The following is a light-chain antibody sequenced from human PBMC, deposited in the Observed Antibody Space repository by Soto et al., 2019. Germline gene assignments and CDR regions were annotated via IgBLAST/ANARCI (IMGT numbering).Light chain of an antibody. Sequence: EIVMTQSPATLAVSPGERATLSCRASQSITRNLAWFQQKPGQGPRLLIYDASTRATGIPARFSGSGSGTEFNLTISKLQAEDFAVYFCQRYNNWPPWTFGQGTKVEIK. CDR1: QSITRN. V-gene: IGKV3-15*01. CDR3: QRYNNWPPWT. CDR2: DAS. J-gene: IGKJ1*01.